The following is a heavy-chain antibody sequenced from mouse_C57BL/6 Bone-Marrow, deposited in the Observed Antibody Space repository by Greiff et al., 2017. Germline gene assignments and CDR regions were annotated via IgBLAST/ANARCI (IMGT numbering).Heavy chain of an antibody. V-gene: IGHV1-64*01. CDR3: ARSYEYDDYTMDY. CDR1: GYTFTNYW. D-gene: IGHD2-4*01. Sequence: VQLQQPGAELVKPGASVKLSCKASGYTFTNYWMHWVKQRPGQGLEWIGMMHPNGGSPDYNEKFKSEATLSVDKSSRTAYMELSSLTSEYSAVYYCARSYEYDDYTMDYWGQGTSVTVSS. CDR2: MHPNGGSP. J-gene: IGHJ4*01.